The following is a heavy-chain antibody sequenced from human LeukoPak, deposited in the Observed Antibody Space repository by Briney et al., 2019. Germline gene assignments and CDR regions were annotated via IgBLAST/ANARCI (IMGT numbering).Heavy chain of an antibody. CDR1: GFTFRDFW. D-gene: IGHD1-1*01. CDR3: ARDRDGKDL. V-gene: IGHV3-7*03. Sequence: GGSLRLSCAASGFTFRDFWMSWVRQAPGEGLEWVANIKQNGIGKYSVEGRFSISRDNVNSLLYLRINSLRADDTAMYYCARDRDGKDLWGQGTLVTVSS. J-gene: IGHJ5*02. CDR2: IKQNGIGK.